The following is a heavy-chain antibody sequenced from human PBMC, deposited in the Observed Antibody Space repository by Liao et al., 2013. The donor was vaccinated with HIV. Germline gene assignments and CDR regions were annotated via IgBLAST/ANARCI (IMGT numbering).Heavy chain of an antibody. Sequence: QVQLQQWGAGLLKPSETLSLTCAVYGGSFSGYYWSWIRQPPGKGLEWIGEINHSGSTNYNPSLKSRVTISVDTSKNQFSLKLTSGTAADTAVYYCARSGYYGSGSRTTYFQHWGQGTLVTVSS. CDR2: INHSGST. D-gene: IGHD3-10*01. CDR3: ARSGYYGSGSRTTYFQH. J-gene: IGHJ1*01. CDR1: GGSFSGYY. V-gene: IGHV4-34*01.